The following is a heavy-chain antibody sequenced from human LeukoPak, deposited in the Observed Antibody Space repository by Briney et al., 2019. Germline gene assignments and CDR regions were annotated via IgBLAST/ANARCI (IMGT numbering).Heavy chain of an antibody. CDR3: ARAGTVMLLDY. V-gene: IGHV1-2*02. CDR1: GYTFTAYY. CDR2: MNPKTGDT. D-gene: IGHD3-16*01. Sequence: GASVKVSFKASGYTFTAYYMHWVRQAPGQGLEWRGWMNPKTGDTNYAQKFQGRVSMTRDTSISTAYMELSRLRSDDTALYYCARAGTVMLLDYWGQGSLVTVSS. J-gene: IGHJ4*02.